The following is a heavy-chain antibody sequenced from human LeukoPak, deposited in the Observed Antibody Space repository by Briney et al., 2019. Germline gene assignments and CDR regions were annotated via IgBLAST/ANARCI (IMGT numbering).Heavy chain of an antibody. Sequence: PGGSLRLSCAASGFTLSSYWMHWVRQVPGKGLVWVSRINPDGSTTTYADSVKGRFTISRDNSKNTLYLQMNSLRAEDTAVYYCARADWGAFDIWGQGTMVTVSS. V-gene: IGHV3-74*01. CDR1: GFTLSSYW. CDR3: ARADWGAFDI. CDR2: INPDGSTT. J-gene: IGHJ3*02. D-gene: IGHD3/OR15-3a*01.